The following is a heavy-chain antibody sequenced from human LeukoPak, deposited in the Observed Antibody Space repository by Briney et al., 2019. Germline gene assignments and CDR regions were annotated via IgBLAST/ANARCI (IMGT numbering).Heavy chain of an antibody. CDR1: GYTFTSYG. Sequence: ASVKVSCKASGYTFTSYGISWVRQAPGQGLEWMGCISAYNGNANYAQKLQGRVTMTTDTSTSTAYMELRSLRSDDTAVYYCARQTYYDFWSGYYGEFDYWGQGTLVTVSS. J-gene: IGHJ4*02. CDR2: ISAYNGNA. V-gene: IGHV1-18*01. CDR3: ARQTYYDFWSGYYGEFDY. D-gene: IGHD3-3*01.